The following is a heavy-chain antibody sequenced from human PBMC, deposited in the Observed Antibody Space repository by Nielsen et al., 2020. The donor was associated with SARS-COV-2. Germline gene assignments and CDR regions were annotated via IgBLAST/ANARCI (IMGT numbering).Heavy chain of an antibody. D-gene: IGHD4-17*01. V-gene: IGHV3-11*04. J-gene: IGHJ4*02. CDR2: ISSSGSTI. CDR1: GFTFSDYY. Sequence: GESLKISCAGSGFTFSDYYMSWIRQAPGKGLEWVSYISSSGSTIYYADSVKGRFTISRDNAKNSLYLQMNSLRAEDTAVYYCARDAQSYGDSGFDYWGQGTLVTVSS. CDR3: ARDAQSYGDSGFDY.